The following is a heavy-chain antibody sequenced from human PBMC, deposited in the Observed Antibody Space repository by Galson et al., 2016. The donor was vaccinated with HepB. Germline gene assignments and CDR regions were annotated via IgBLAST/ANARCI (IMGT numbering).Heavy chain of an antibody. CDR3: ARDYILWGFDY. CDR1: GFTFGDYY. CDR2: ISSSGSTI. D-gene: IGHD2-21*01. Sequence: SLRLSCAASGFTFGDYYMHWIRQAPGKGLEWVSYISSSGSTIYYADSVKGRFTISRDNAKNSVYLQMNSLRAEDTAVYYCARDYILWGFDYWGQGTLVTVSS. V-gene: IGHV3-11*01. J-gene: IGHJ4*02.